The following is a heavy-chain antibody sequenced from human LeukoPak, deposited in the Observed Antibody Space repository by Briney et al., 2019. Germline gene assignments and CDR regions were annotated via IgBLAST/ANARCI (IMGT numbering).Heavy chain of an antibody. CDR2: INPNSGGT. J-gene: IGHJ4*02. D-gene: IGHD2-8*01. Sequence: ASVKVSCKASGYTFTGYYMHWVRQAPGQGLEWMGWINPNSGGTNYAQKFQGRVTMTRDTSISTAYMELSRLRSDDTAVYYCAREFRGYCTNGVCYYFDYWGQGTLVTVSS. V-gene: IGHV1-2*02. CDR3: AREFRGYCTNGVCYYFDY. CDR1: GYTFTGYY.